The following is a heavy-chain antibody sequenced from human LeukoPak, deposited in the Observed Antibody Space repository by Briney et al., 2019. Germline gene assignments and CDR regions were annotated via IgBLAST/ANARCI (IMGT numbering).Heavy chain of an antibody. D-gene: IGHD1-26*01. CDR1: GFTLNNYA. CDR2: INNSGGST. CDR3: ARKYSGTNPFDY. J-gene: IGHJ4*02. Sequence: GGSLRLSCAAAGFTLNNYAMSWVRQAPGKGLEWVSIINNSGGSTYYADSVKGRFTISRDLSKNTLYLQMNSLRAEDTALYYCARKYSGTNPFDYWGQGTLVTVSS. V-gene: IGHV3-23*01.